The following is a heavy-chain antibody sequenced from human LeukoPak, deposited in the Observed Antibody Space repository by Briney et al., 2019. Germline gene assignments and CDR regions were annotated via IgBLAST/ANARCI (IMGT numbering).Heavy chain of an antibody. CDR3: ARAPSEIGGYYPEYFRH. V-gene: IGHV3-74*01. CDR2: IKSDGST. D-gene: IGHD3-22*01. CDR1: GFTFSTYW. Sequence: GGSLRLSCAASGFTFSTYWMHWVRQAPGKGLVWVSRIKSDGSTNYADYVKGRFTISRDNANKTLSLQMNSLRPEDTGVYYCARAPSEIGGYYPEYFRHWGQGTLVTVS. J-gene: IGHJ1*01.